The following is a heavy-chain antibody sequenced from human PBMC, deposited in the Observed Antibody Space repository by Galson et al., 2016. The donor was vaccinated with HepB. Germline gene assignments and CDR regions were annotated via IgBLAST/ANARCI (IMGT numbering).Heavy chain of an antibody. CDR3: AKDFGTSATTVTQRGFFDF. Sequence: SLRLSCAASGFTFSNYWMSWVRQAPGKGLEWVAVIWYDGSDKYYADSVKGRFAVSRNNSKNTVFLQMNSLRAEDTAVYYCAKDFGTSATTVTQRGFFDFWGLGTLVTVSS. CDR2: IWYDGSDK. J-gene: IGHJ4*02. V-gene: IGHV3-33*06. CDR1: GFTFSNYW. D-gene: IGHD4-17*01.